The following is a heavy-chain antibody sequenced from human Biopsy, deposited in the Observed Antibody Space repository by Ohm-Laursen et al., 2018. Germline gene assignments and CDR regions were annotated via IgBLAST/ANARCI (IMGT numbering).Heavy chain of an antibody. D-gene: IGHD2-2*01. CDR3: ARDVKRYCSGTSCYSGYFGTDV. CDR2: VYYSGTT. J-gene: IGHJ6*02. CDR1: GGSVSDSFHF. V-gene: IGHV4-61*01. Sequence: TLSLTCTVSGGSVSDSFHFWSWIRQPPGKGLEWIGDVYYSGTTNYNPSLKSRLTISVDTSKNQFSLNLNSVTAADTAVYFCARDVKRYCSGTSCYSGYFGTDVWGQGTTVTVS.